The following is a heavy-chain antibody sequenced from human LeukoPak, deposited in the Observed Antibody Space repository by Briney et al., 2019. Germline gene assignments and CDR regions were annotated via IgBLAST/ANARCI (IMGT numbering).Heavy chain of an antibody. CDR2: IRQDDIER. CDR3: VRGCNRAHCPYFFDS. J-gene: IGHJ4*02. Sequence: QTGGSLRLSCGASGFTFSTYWMTWVRQAPGKGLEWVATIRQDDIERHLVDSVKGRFFISRDNAKNSLYLQMNSLTVEDTAVYYCVRGCNRAHCPYFFDSWGQGTLITVS. CDR1: GFTFSTYW. D-gene: IGHD2/OR15-2a*01. V-gene: IGHV3-7*01.